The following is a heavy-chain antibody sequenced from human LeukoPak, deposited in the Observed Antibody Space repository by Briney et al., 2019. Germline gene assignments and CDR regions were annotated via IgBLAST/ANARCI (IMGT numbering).Heavy chain of an antibody. CDR1: GFTFYMYA. V-gene: IGHV3-23*01. CDR3: AKDRPNFHENSGHYYRRDGDS. CDR2: MCGTAGCT. Sequence: GGSLTLSXQASGFTFYMYAMSWVRQAPGKGLEWVASMCGTAGCTFYPDSVKGRFTISRDNSKNVLYLRMNSLTAEDTAIYYCAKDRPNFHENSGHYYRRDGDSWGQGTLVTVSS. D-gene: IGHD3-22*01. J-gene: IGHJ5*01.